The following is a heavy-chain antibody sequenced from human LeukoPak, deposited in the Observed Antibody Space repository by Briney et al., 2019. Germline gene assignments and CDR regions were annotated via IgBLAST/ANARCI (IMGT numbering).Heavy chain of an antibody. D-gene: IGHD6-13*01. CDR1: GFTFSSYA. V-gene: IGHV3-23*01. CDR3: AKDELVDSRSPGDY. J-gene: IGHJ4*02. CDR2: ISGSGGST. Sequence: GGSLRLSCAASGFTFSSYAMSWVRQAPGKGLEWVSAISGSGGSTYYADSVKGRFTISRDNSKNTLYLQMNSLRAEDTAVYYCAKDELVDSRSPGDYWGQGTLVTVSS.